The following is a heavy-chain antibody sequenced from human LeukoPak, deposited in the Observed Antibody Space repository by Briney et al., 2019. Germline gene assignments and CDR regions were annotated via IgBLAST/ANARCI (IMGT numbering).Heavy chain of an antibody. CDR1: GFTFSSYS. CDR3: AKDIDYGSGSYTLDY. J-gene: IGHJ4*02. D-gene: IGHD3-10*01. V-gene: IGHV3-48*04. CDR2: ISSSSSTI. Sequence: GGSLRLSCAASGFTFSSYSMNWVRQAPGKGLEWISSISSSSSTIYYADSVKGRFTISRDNAKNSLYLQMNSLRAEDTALYYCAKDIDYGSGSYTLDYWGQGTLVTVSS.